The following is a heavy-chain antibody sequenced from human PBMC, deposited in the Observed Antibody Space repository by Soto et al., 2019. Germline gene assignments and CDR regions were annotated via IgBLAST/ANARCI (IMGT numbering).Heavy chain of an antibody. CDR1: GFTFSSYW. V-gene: IGHV3-74*01. CDR2: INSDGSST. J-gene: IGHJ4*02. D-gene: IGHD3-10*01. Sequence: EVQLVESGGGLVQPGGSLRLSCAASGFTFSSYWMHWVRQAPGKGLVWVSRINSDGSSTSYADSVKGRFTISRDNAKNTLDLQMNSLRAEDTAVYYCARVSSLLWFGKDFDYWGQGTLVTVSS. CDR3: ARVSSLLWFGKDFDY.